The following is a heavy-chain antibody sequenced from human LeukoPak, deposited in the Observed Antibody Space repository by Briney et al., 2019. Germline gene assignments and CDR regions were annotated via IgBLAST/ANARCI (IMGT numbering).Heavy chain of an antibody. J-gene: IGHJ4*02. CDR1: VGTFSSYA. CDR2: IIPLFRTS. V-gene: IGHV1-69*01. Sequence: GASVKVSCKASVGTFSSYAISWVRQAPGQGLEWMGGIIPLFRTSNHAQKFQGRVTLTADESTTTAYMELSSLTSEDTAVYYCAIVLRERPMPPHGDNWGQGTLVIVSS. CDR3: AIVLRERPMPPHGDN. D-gene: IGHD2-2*01.